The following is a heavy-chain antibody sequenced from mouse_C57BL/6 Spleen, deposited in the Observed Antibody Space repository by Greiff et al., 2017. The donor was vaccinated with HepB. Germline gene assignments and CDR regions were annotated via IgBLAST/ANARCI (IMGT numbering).Heavy chain of an antibody. J-gene: IGHJ1*03. CDR3: ARSSCDGYCRYFDV. Sequence: QVQLKQSGPELVKPGASVKLSCKASGYAFSSSWMNWVKQRPGKGLEWIGRIYPGDGGTNYNEKFKGKATLTADKASSTAYMQLSSLTSEDSAVYGCARSSCDGYCRYFDVWGTGTTVTVSS. CDR1: GYAFSSSW. CDR2: IYPGDGGT. V-gene: IGHV1-82*01. D-gene: IGHD2-3*01.